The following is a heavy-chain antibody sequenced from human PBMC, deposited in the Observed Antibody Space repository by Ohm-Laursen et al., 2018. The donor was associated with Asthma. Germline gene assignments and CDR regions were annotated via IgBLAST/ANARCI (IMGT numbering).Heavy chain of an antibody. CDR1: GFTFSTYW. J-gene: IGHJ4*02. CDR2: IKSDGSST. V-gene: IGHV3-74*01. Sequence: SLRLSCSATGFTFSTYWMHWVRQAAGKGLVWVSRIKSDGSSTSYADSVKGRFTISRDNAKNTLYLQMNSLRAEDTAVYYCAREAAAGTWEDYWGQGTLVTVSS. D-gene: IGHD6-13*01. CDR3: AREAAAGTWEDY.